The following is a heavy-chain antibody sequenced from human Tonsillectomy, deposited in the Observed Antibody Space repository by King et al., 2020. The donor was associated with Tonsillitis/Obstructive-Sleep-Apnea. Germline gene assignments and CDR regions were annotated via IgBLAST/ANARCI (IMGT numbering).Heavy chain of an antibody. CDR2: IYYCGTT. V-gene: IGHV4-59*01. Sequence: VQLQESGPGLVKPSETLSLTCTVSGGSISNYYWSWIRQPPGKGLECIGYIYYCGTTNYNPSLKSRVTISVDTSKNQFSLKLTSVTSADTAVYYCARESDDAFDIWGQGTMVTVSS. CDR1: GGSISNYY. CDR3: ARESDDAFDI. J-gene: IGHJ3*02.